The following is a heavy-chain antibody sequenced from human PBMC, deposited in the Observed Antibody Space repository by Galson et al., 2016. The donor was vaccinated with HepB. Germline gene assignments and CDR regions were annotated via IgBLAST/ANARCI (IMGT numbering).Heavy chain of an antibody. V-gene: IGHV3-7*03. D-gene: IGHD4-11*01. CDR3: AKGDYTNDGNYHYYYGLDV. J-gene: IGHJ6*04. CDR2: IKEDGSDE. Sequence: LRLSCAASGFMFSSHWMSWVRRAPGRGLEWVANIKEDGSDEKYVDIVKGRFTISRDNSANSLFLLMNSLRKEDSALYFCAKGDYTNDGNYHYYYGLDVWGKGTTVTVSA. CDR1: GFMFSSHW.